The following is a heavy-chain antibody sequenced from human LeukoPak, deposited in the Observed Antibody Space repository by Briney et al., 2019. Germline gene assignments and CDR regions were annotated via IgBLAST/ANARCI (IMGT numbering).Heavy chain of an antibody. D-gene: IGHD6-13*01. Sequence: GASVKVSCKASGYTFTGYYMHWVRQAPGQGLEWMGIINPSGGSTSYAQKFQGRVTMTRDTSTSTVYMELSSLRSGDTAVYYCARDLFTSAAGPPPFDPWGQGTLVAVSS. V-gene: IGHV1-46*01. CDR3: ARDLFTSAAGPPPFDP. J-gene: IGHJ5*02. CDR1: GYTFTGYY. CDR2: INPSGGST.